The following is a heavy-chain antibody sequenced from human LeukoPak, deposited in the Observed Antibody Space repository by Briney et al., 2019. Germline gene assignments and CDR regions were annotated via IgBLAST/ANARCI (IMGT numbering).Heavy chain of an antibody. CDR2: IDPDGSTT. CDR1: GFTLSSYW. CDR3: TRVQAGRAGLMDV. V-gene: IGHV3-74*01. D-gene: IGHD6-13*01. Sequence: GGSLRLSCAASGFTLSSYWMHWVRQAPGGGLVWVSRIDPDGSTTTYADSVKVRFTTSRDNAKNTLYLQMNSLRAEDTALYYCTRVQAGRAGLMDVWGRGTTVSVSS. J-gene: IGHJ6*02.